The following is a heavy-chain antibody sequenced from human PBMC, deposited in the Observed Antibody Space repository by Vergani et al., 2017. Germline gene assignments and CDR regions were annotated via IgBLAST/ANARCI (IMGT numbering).Heavy chain of an antibody. CDR2: IYSGGST. J-gene: IGHJ4*02. CDR1: GFTVSSNY. Sequence: EVQLVESGGHLVQPGGSLRLSCAASGFTVSSNYMGWVRQAPGKGLEWVSVIYSGGSTYYADSVKGRFTISRDNSKNTLYLQMNSLRAEDTAVYYCARGPPIVVVPATVGAYFDYWGQGTLVTVSS. CDR3: ARGPPIVVVPATVGAYFDY. V-gene: IGHV3-66*02. D-gene: IGHD2-2*01.